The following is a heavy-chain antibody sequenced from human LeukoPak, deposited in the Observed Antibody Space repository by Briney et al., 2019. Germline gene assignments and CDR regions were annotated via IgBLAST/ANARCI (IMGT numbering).Heavy chain of an antibody. CDR2: IKQDGSEK. Sequence: GGSLRLSCAASGFTFSSYGMSWVRQAPGKGLEWVANIKQDGSEKCYVDSVKGRFTISRDNAKNSLYLQMNSLRAEDTAVYSCVRDGDTSGYTNWGQGTLVTVSS. J-gene: IGHJ4*02. CDR1: GFTFSSYG. CDR3: VRDGDTSGYTN. D-gene: IGHD3-22*01. V-gene: IGHV3-7*01.